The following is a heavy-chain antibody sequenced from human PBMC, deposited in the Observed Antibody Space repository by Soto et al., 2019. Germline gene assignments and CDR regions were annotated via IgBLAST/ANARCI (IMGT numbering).Heavy chain of an antibody. CDR3: ARGPSVGVTAIGEYFQH. D-gene: IGHD2-21*02. CDR2: IWYDGSNK. Sequence: GGSLRLSCAASGFTFSSYGMHWVRQAPGKGLEWVAVIWYDGSNKYYADSVKGRFTISRDNSKNTLYLQMNSLRAEDTAVYYCARGPSVGVTAIGEYFQHWGQGALVTVSS. V-gene: IGHV3-33*01. CDR1: GFTFSSYG. J-gene: IGHJ1*01.